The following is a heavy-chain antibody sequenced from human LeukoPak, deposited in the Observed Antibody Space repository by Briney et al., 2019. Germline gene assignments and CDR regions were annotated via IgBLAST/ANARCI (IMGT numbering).Heavy chain of an antibody. J-gene: IGHJ4*02. CDR2: INQDGSEK. D-gene: IGHD4-11*01. CDR1: GFTFISYW. V-gene: IGHV3-7*01. Sequence: GGSLRLSCAASGFTFISYWMSWVRQAPGKGLEWVANINQDGSEKYYVDSVKGRFTISRDNAKNSLYLQMNSLRAEDTAAYYCARHSHSNYFDYWGQGTLVTVSS. CDR3: ARHSHSNYFDY.